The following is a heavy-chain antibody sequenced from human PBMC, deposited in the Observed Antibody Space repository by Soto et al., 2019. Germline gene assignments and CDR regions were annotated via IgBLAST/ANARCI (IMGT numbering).Heavy chain of an antibody. Sequence: ASVKVSCKVSGYTLTELSMHWVRQAPGKGLEWMGGFDPEDGETIYAQKFQGRVTITEDTSTDTAYMELSSLRSEDTAVYYCATFGGSYGYHSNWFDPWGQGTLVTISS. CDR2: FDPEDGET. CDR3: ATFGGSYGYHSNWFDP. D-gene: IGHD5-18*01. J-gene: IGHJ5*02. CDR1: GYTLTELS. V-gene: IGHV1-24*01.